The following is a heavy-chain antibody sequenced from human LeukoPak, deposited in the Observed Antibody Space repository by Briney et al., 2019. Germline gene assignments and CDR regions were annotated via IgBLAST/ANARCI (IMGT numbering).Heavy chain of an antibody. J-gene: IGHJ6*03. Sequence: SETLSLTCTVSGGSINTYHWSWIRQPAGKGLEWVGRVYTSGNTNYNPSLKSRVTMSVDTSKNQFSLKLSSVTAADTAVYYCARGIWFGESRYYYYMDVWGKGTTVTISS. V-gene: IGHV4-4*07. CDR3: ARGIWFGESRYYYYMDV. CDR1: GGSINTYH. CDR2: VYTSGNT. D-gene: IGHD3-10*01.